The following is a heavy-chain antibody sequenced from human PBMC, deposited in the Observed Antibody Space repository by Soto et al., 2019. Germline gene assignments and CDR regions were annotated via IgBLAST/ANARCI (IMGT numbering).Heavy chain of an antibody. Sequence: GGSLRLSCAASGFTFSSYWMSWVRQAPGKGLEWVANIKQDGSEKYYVDSVKGRFTISRDNAKNSLYLQMNSLRAEDTAVYYCARDARYCTNGVCWQYYYYGMDVWGQGTTVTVSS. J-gene: IGHJ6*02. CDR1: GFTFSSYW. CDR3: ARDARYCTNGVCWQYYYYGMDV. D-gene: IGHD2-8*01. V-gene: IGHV3-7*01. CDR2: IKQDGSEK.